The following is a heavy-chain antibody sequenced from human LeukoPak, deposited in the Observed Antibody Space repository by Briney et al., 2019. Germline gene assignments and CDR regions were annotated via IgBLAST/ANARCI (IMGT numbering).Heavy chain of an antibody. CDR3: AKASYGDYTFDY. CDR2: INHNGNVN. D-gene: IGHD4-17*01. CDR1: GFTFSSYW. J-gene: IGHJ4*02. Sequence: GGSLRLSCAASGFTFSSYWMNWARQAPGKGLEWVASINHNGNVNYYVDSVKGRFTISRDNAKNSLYLQMNSLRAEDTAVYYCAKASYGDYTFDYWGQGTLVTVSS. V-gene: IGHV3-7*03.